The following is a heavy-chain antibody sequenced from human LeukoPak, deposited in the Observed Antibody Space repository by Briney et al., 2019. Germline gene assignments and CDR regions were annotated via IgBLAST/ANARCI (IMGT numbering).Heavy chain of an antibody. Sequence: SDTLSLTCAVSGGSISSGGYSWSWIRQPPGKGLEWIGYYSGSTYYNPSLKSRVTISVDTSKNQFSLKLSSVTAADTAFYYCARYIVSYPHDAFDIWGQGTMVTVSS. D-gene: IGHD1-26*01. J-gene: IGHJ3*02. CDR3: ARYIVSYPHDAFDI. V-gene: IGHV4-30-4*07. CDR1: GGSISSGGYS. CDR2: YSGST.